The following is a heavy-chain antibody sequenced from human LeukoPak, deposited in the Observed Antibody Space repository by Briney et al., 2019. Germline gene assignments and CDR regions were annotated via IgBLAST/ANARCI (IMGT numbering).Heavy chain of an antibody. J-gene: IGHJ5*02. V-gene: IGHV4-39*07. Sequence: ASETLSLTCTVSGGSISSSSYYWGWIRQPPGKGLEWIGSIYYSGSTYYNPSLKSRVTISVDTSKNQFSLKLSSVTAADTAVYYCARDSGQLLWFGETPGWFDPWGQGTLVTVSS. CDR3: ARDSGQLLWFGETPGWFDP. CDR1: GGSISSSSYY. CDR2: IYYSGST. D-gene: IGHD3-10*01.